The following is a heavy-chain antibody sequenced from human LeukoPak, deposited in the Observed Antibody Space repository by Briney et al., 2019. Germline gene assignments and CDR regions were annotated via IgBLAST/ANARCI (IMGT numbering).Heavy chain of an antibody. CDR3: ARADLAGYQEDFDF. CDR2: INSNGET. D-gene: IGHD3-9*01. CDR1: TGSIRGDGYY. V-gene: IGHV4-31*11. J-gene: IGHJ4*02. Sequence: SETLSLTCAVSTGSIRGDGYYWSWIRQHPGKGLEWLGHINSNGETHYNPSLKSRLTISVDTSKSQFSLELSSATAADTAVYYCARADLAGYQEDFDFWGQGALVTVSS.